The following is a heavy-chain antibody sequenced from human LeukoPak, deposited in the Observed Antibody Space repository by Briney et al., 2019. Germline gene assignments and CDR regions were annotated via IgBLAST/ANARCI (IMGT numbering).Heavy chain of an antibody. V-gene: IGHV1-2*02. CDR2: INPDSGVT. CDR1: EYIFTIYH. CDR3: VLVTSGNWWFEP. Sequence: ASVKVSCKTSEYIFTIYHIHWVRHAPGQGLEWMACINPDSGVTKYAQDLQGRVTVARDTSLTKTYMELSNLTCDDTAVYYCVLVTSGNWWFEPWGQGNLVTVSS. J-gene: IGHJ5*02. D-gene: IGHD2-21*02.